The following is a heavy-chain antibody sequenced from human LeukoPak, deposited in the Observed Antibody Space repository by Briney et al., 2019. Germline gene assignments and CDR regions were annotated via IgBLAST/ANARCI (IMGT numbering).Heavy chain of an antibody. Sequence: PGGSLRLSCAASGFTFSSYWMHWVRQTPGKGPVWVSRINGDGSSTNYADSVKGRFTISRDNAQNTLYLQINSLRAEDTAVYYCARELYYYYMGVWGKGTTVTVSS. CDR3: ARELYYYYMGV. V-gene: IGHV3-74*01. CDR1: GFTFSSYW. J-gene: IGHJ6*03. CDR2: INGDGSST.